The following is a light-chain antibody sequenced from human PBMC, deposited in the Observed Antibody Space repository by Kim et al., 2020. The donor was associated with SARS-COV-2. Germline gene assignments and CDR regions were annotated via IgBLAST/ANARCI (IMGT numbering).Light chain of an antibody. Sequence: SSELTQYPAVSVALGQTVRITCQGDSLRSYYASWYQQKPGQAPVLVIYGKNNRPSGIPDRFSGSSSGNTASLTITGAQAEDEADYYCNSRDSSGPVVFGGGTKLTVL. V-gene: IGLV3-19*01. CDR1: SLRSYY. J-gene: IGLJ2*01. CDR3: NSRDSSGPVV. CDR2: GKN.